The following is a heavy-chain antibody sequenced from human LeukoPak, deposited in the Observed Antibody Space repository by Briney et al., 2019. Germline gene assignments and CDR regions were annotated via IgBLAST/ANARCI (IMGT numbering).Heavy chain of an antibody. CDR1: GGSMRTHF. CDR2: VNDGGST. CDR3: ARTLRGSEGGAFDP. J-gene: IGHJ5*02. V-gene: IGHV4-59*11. Sequence: PSETLSLTCTVSGGSMRTHFWSWIRQPPGKALEWIAYVNDGGSTSYHPSLQSRVAISVDTSKSQFSLRLTSATAADTAVYYCARTLRGSEGGAFDPWGQGTLVTVSS. D-gene: IGHD3-10*01.